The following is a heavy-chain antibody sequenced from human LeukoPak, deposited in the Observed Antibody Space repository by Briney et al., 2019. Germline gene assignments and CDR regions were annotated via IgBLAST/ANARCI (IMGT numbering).Heavy chain of an antibody. J-gene: IGHJ5*02. CDR2: MNPNSGNT. V-gene: IGHV1-8*01. Sequence: ASVKVSCKASGYTFTSYDINWVRQATGQGLEWMGWMNPNSGNTGYAQKFQGRVTMTRNTSISTAYMELSSLRSEDTAVYYSARSVTYGASNWFDPWGQGTLVTVSS. D-gene: IGHD4-17*01. CDR1: GYTFTSYD. CDR3: ARSVTYGASNWFDP.